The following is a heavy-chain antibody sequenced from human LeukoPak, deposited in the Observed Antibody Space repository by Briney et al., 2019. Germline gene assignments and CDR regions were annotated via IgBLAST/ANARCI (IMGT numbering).Heavy chain of an antibody. CDR2: IYYSGST. CDR3: ARERAVALDY. CDR1: GGSISTYY. J-gene: IGHJ4*02. V-gene: IGHV4-59*01. D-gene: IGHD6-19*01. Sequence: SETLSLTCTVSGGSISTYYWSWIRQPPGKGLEWIGYIYYSGSTNYSPSLKSRVTISIDTSKNQFSLKLSSVTAADTAVYYCARERAVALDYWGQGTLVTVSS.